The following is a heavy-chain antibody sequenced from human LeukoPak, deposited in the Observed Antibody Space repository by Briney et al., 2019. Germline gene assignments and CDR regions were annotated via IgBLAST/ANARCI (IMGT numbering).Heavy chain of an antibody. V-gene: IGHV1-2*02. D-gene: IGHD6-25*01. CDR1: GYMFSGYY. CDR3: AREKHAAIGLNKGVRWFDP. CDR2: IDPNTGGT. J-gene: IGHJ5*02. Sequence: ASVKVSCKASGYMFSGYYIHWLRQAPGQGPEWMGWIDPNTGGTNTAHKIQGRVTMSRDTSINTVYVEMSRLRSDDTAVYYCAREKHAAIGLNKGVRWFDPWGQGTLVTVSS.